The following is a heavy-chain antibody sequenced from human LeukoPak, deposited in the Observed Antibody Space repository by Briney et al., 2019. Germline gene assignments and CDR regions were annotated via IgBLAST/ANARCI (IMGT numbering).Heavy chain of an antibody. CDR1: RYTFTGYY. CDR2: INPNSGGT. Sequence: ASVKVSCKASRYTFTGYYMHWVRQAPGQGLEWMGWINPNSGGTNYAQKFQGRVNMTRDTSISTAYMELSRLRSDDTAVYYCAKFEGVTHILYYFDYWGQGTLVTLSS. V-gene: IGHV1-2*02. D-gene: IGHD5-18*01. J-gene: IGHJ4*02. CDR3: AKFEGVTHILYYFDY.